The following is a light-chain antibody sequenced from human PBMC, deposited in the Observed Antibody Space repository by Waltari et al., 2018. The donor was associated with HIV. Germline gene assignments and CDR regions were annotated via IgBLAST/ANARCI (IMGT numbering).Light chain of an antibody. CDR3: QQYNSYSWT. V-gene: IGKV1-5*03. CDR2: KAS. CDR1: ESISSW. J-gene: IGKJ1*01. Sequence: QMTQSPSTLSASVGDRVTITCRASESISSWLAWYQLKPGKAPKLLIYKASSLESGVPLRFSGSGSGTEFTLTVNSLQPDDFATYYCQQYNSYSWTFGQGTKVEIK.